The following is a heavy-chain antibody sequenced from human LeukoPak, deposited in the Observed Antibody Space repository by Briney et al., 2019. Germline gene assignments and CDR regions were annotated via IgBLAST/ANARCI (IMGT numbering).Heavy chain of an antibody. D-gene: IGHD3-22*01. CDR1: GDSISSGGHY. Sequence: KPSETLSLTCTVSGDSISSGGHYWSWIRQSPGKGLEWIGYIYYSGSTNYNPSLKSRVTISVDTSKNQFSLKLSSVTAADTAVYYCARSPIVYDSSGYYYYPPDYWGQGTLVTVSS. J-gene: IGHJ4*02. CDR3: ARSPIVYDSSGYYYYPPDY. CDR2: IYYSGST. V-gene: IGHV4-61*08.